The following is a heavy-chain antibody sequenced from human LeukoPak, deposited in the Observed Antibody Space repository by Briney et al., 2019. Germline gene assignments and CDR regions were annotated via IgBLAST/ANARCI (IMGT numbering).Heavy chain of an antibody. Sequence: GASVKVSCKASGGTFSSYAISWVRPAPGQGLEWMGGIIPIFGTANYAQKFQGRVTITTDESTSTAYMELSSLRSEDTAVYYCARKPLGGATTRAFDIWGQGTMVTVSS. V-gene: IGHV1-69*05. CDR3: ARKPLGGATTRAFDI. J-gene: IGHJ3*02. D-gene: IGHD1-26*01. CDR1: GGTFSSYA. CDR2: IIPIFGTA.